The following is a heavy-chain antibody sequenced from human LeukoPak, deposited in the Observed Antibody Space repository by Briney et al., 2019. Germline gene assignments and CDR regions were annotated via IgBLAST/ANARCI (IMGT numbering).Heavy chain of an antibody. Sequence: SETLSLTCAVYGGSFSGYYWSWIRQPPGKGLEWIGEINHSGSTNYNPSLKSRVTISVDTSKNQFSLKLSSVTAADTAVYYCARGREVRGVIFTFDCWGQGTLVTVSS. CDR1: GGSFSGYY. D-gene: IGHD3-10*01. CDR2: INHSGST. J-gene: IGHJ4*02. V-gene: IGHV4-34*01. CDR3: ARGREVRGVIFTFDC.